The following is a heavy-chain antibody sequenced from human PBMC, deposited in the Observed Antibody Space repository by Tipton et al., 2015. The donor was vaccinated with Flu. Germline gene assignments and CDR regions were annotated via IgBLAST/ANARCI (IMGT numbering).Heavy chain of an antibody. CDR1: GGSISRYY. D-gene: IGHD2-15*01. V-gene: IGHV4-59*12. CDR2: SYYSGST. Sequence: TLSLTCTVSGGSISRYYWGWVRQTPGKGRGWIGYSYYSGSTSYNSSLMSRVTISVDTSKDQFSLNLYSVTAADTAIYYCARWYCGTGRCYDCYFDDWGPGSLVTVSS. CDR3: ARWYCGTGRCYDCYFDD. J-gene: IGHJ4*02.